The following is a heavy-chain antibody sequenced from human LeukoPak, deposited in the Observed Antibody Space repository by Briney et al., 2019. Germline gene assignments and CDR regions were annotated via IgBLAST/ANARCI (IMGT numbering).Heavy chain of an antibody. Sequence: SETLSLTCTVSGGSISSSSYYWGWIRQLPGKGLEWIGSIYYSGSTYYNPSLKSRVTISVDTSKNQFSLKLSSVTAADTAVYYCARVIITMIVVVTPNWFGPWGQGTLVTVSS. CDR2: IYYSGST. CDR1: GGSISSSSYY. D-gene: IGHD3-22*01. J-gene: IGHJ5*02. V-gene: IGHV4-39*07. CDR3: ARVIITMIVVVTPNWFGP.